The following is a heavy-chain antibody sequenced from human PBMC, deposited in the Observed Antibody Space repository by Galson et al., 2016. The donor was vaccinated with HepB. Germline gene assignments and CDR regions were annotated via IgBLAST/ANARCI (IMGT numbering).Heavy chain of an antibody. D-gene: IGHD2-21*02. CDR1: GFTFSDYY. V-gene: IGHV3-11*06. CDR2: ISVTSTYT. CDR3: ARDRGSYCGGDCSDYYFDY. Sequence: PRLSCAASGFTFSDYYMSWIRQAPGKGLEWVSYISVTSTYTNYADSVKGRFTVSRDNAKNSLYLQMNTLRAEDTAIYYCARDRGSYCGGDCSDYYFDYWGQGTLVTVSS. J-gene: IGHJ4*02.